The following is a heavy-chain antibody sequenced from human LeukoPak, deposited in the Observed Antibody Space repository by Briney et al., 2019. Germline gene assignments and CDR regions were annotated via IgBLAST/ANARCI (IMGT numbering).Heavy chain of an antibody. CDR1: GFTFSSYA. CDR2: ISYDGSNK. Sequence: GGPLRLSCAASGFTFSSYAMHWVRQAPGKGLEWVAVISYDGSNKYYADSVKGRFTISKDNAKNSLYLQMNSLRAEDTAVYYCARAGGSTVSHSDYWGQGTLVTVSS. V-gene: IGHV3-30*04. CDR3: ARAGGSTVSHSDY. D-gene: IGHD4-17*01. J-gene: IGHJ4*02.